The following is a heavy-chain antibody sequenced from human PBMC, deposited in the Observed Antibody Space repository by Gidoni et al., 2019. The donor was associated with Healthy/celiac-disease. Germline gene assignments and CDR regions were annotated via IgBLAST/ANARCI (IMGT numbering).Heavy chain of an antibody. CDR1: GYTFTSYA. J-gene: IGHJ4*02. V-gene: IGHV1-3*01. Sequence: QVQLVQSGAEVKKPGASVKVSCKASGYTFTSYAMHWVRQAPGQRLEWMGWINAGNGNTKYSQKFQGRVTITRDTSASTAYMELSSLRSEDTAVYYCARVQTMVAKYYFDYWGQGTLVTVSS. D-gene: IGHD3-10*01. CDR2: INAGNGNT. CDR3: ARVQTMVAKYYFDY.